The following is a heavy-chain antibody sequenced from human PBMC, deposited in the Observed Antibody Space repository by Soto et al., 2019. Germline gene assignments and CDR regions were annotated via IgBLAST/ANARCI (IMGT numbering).Heavy chain of an antibody. CDR3: AKEVPIGSGITIFGVVIKNLDY. CDR2: IYSGGNT. V-gene: IGHV3-53*01. Sequence: GGSLRLSCAVSGLTVRTNYMSRVRQAPGKGLEWVSVIYSGGNTYYADSVKGRFTISRDNSKNTLYLQMNSLRAEDTAVYYCAKEVPIGSGITIFGVVIKNLDYWGQGTLVTVSS. J-gene: IGHJ4*02. D-gene: IGHD3-3*01. CDR1: GLTVRTNY.